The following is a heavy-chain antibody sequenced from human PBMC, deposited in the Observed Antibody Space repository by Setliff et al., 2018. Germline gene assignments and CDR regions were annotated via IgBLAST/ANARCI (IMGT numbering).Heavy chain of an antibody. CDR2: IYIGGSA. CDR3: AREQWLDPPGYYYMDV. CDR1: GGSISSYY. J-gene: IGHJ6*03. Sequence: PSETLSLTCTVSGGSISSYYWSWIRQPAGKGLEWIGHIYIGGSANYNPSLKSRVTMSIXXXKNQFSLKLNSVTAADMAVYYCAREQWLDPPGYYYMDVWAKGTTVTVSS. V-gene: IGHV4-4*07. D-gene: IGHD6-19*01.